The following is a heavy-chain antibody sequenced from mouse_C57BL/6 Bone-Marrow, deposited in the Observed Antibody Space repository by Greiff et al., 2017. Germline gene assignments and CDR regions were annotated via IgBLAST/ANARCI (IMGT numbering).Heavy chain of an antibody. J-gene: IGHJ4*01. V-gene: IGHV14-3*01. D-gene: IGHD1-3*01. CDR3: AHTVVAHYYAMDY. CDR1: GFNINSTS. Sequence: EVQLQQSVAELVRPGASVKLSCTASGFNINSTSMPWVKQRPEQGLEWIGTIDPADSNTKYAPKFQGKATITGDTASNTAYLQISSLTSEETTIYCCAHTVVAHYYAMDYWGQGTSVTVSS. CDR2: IDPADSNT.